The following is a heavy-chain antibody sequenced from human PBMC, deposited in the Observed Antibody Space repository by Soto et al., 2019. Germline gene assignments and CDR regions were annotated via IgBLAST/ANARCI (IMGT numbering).Heavy chain of an antibody. CDR3: ARRSWYDY. Sequence: GGSLRLSCAAPGFTSSDYWMSWVRQAPGKGLEWVANIKQDGSQKFYVDSVKGRFTISRDNAKNSLYLQMNSLRAEDTAVYYCARRSWYDYWGQGTLVTVSS. J-gene: IGHJ4*02. CDR2: IKQDGSQK. V-gene: IGHV3-7*01. CDR1: GFTSSDYW. D-gene: IGHD6-13*01.